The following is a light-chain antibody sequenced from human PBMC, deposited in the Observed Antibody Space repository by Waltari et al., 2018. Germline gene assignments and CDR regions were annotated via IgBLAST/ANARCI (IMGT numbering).Light chain of an antibody. CDR1: QSVSSSN. Sequence: EIVLVQSPATLSLSPGDRATLSCRASQSVSSSNLDWYQQRPRQAPRLLIYDASLRATGVPDRFSGSGSGTDVTLSISRLEPEDFAVYYCQQYHDSPRTFGQGTKVEIK. J-gene: IGKJ1*01. V-gene: IGKV3-20*01. CDR2: DAS. CDR3: QQYHDSPRT.